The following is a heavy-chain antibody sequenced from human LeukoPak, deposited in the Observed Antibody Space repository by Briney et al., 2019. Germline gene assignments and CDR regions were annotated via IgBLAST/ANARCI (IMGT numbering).Heavy chain of an antibody. J-gene: IGHJ3*02. Sequence: PGGSLRLSCAASGFTFSSYSMNWVRQAPGKGLEWVSSISSSSSYIYYADSVKGRFTISRDNAKNSLYLQMNSLRAEDTAVYYCARGGHIVVVTAIPGAFDIWGQGTMVTVSS. D-gene: IGHD2-21*02. CDR2: ISSSSSYI. V-gene: IGHV3-21*01. CDR3: ARGGHIVVVTAIPGAFDI. CDR1: GFTFSSYS.